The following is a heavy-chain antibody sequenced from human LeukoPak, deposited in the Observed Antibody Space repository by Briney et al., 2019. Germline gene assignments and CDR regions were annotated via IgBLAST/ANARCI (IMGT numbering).Heavy chain of an antibody. J-gene: IGHJ4*02. D-gene: IGHD3-22*01. Sequence: GGSLRLSCAASGFTFSSYSMNWVRQAPGKGLEWVSSISSSSSYIYYADSVKGRFTISRDNVKNSLYLQMNSLRAEDTAVYYCARRHYYDSSGYRAWDYWGQGTLVTVSS. V-gene: IGHV3-21*01. CDR1: GFTFSSYS. CDR2: ISSSSSYI. CDR3: ARRHYYDSSGYRAWDY.